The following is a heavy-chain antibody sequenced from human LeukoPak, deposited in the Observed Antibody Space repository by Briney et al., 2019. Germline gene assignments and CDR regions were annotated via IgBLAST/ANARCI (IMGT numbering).Heavy chain of an antibody. Sequence: PSETLSLTCAVYGGSFSGYHWSWIRQPPGKGLEWIGEINHSGSTNYNPSLKSRVTISVDTSKNQFSLKLSSVTAADTAVYYCARWDYYYYGMDVWGQGTTVTVSS. V-gene: IGHV4-34*01. CDR1: GGSFSGYH. CDR3: ARWDYYYYGMDV. D-gene: IGHD1-26*01. J-gene: IGHJ6*02. CDR2: INHSGST.